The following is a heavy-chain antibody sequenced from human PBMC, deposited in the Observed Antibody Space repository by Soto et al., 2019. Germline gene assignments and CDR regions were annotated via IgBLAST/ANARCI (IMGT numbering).Heavy chain of an antibody. CDR1: GFTFSSYG. J-gene: IGHJ6*02. Sequence: LRLSCAASGFTFSSYGMHWVRQAPGKGLEWVAVISYDGSNKYYADSVKGRFTISRDNSKNTLYLQMNSLRAEDTAVYYCAKNRVGGVVVPAAMGGRYYYYGMDVWGQGTTVTVSS. D-gene: IGHD2-2*01. CDR3: AKNRVGGVVVPAAMGGRYYYYGMDV. CDR2: ISYDGSNK. V-gene: IGHV3-30*18.